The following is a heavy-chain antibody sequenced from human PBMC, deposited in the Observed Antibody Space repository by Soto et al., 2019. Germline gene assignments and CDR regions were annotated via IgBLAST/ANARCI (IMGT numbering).Heavy chain of an antibody. CDR2: IYYSGST. D-gene: IGHD6-6*01. V-gene: IGHV4-61*01. Sequence: SETLSLTCTVSGGSVSSGSYYWSWIRQPPGKGLEWIGYIYYSGSTNYNPSLKSRVTISVDTSKNQFSLKLSSVTAADTAVYYCARDVVAARRGYYYYYGMDVWGQGTTVTVSS. CDR1: GGSVSSGSYY. CDR3: ARDVVAARRGYYYYYGMDV. J-gene: IGHJ6*02.